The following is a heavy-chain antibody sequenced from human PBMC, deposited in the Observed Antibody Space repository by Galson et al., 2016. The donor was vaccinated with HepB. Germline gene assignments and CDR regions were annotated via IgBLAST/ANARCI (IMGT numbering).Heavy chain of an antibody. CDR1: GFTFSTFA. CDR2: ISYDGNNK. V-gene: IGHV3-30-3*01. J-gene: IGHJ4*02. D-gene: IGHD7-27*01. CDR3: AIVLGTHRGPQDY. Sequence: SLRLSCAASGFTFSTFAIYWVRQAPGKGLEWVAVISYDGNNKYYADSVKGRFTISRDNSKDTLYLQMNSLRPEDTAVYYCAIVLGTHRGPQDYWGQGTLVTVSS.